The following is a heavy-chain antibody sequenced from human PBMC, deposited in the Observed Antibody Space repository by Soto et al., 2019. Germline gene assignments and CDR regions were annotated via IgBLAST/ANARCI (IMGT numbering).Heavy chain of an antibody. CDR3: ARDRTMVAATHSLLY. CDR2: IWYDGSNK. Sequence: GGSLRLSCAASGFTFSSYGMHWVRQAPGKGLEWVAVIWYDGSNKYYADSVRGRFTISRDNSKNTLYLQMNSLRAEDTAVYYCARDRTMVAATHSLLYWGQGTLVTVSS. J-gene: IGHJ4*02. V-gene: IGHV3-33*01. CDR1: GFTFSSYG. D-gene: IGHD2-15*01.